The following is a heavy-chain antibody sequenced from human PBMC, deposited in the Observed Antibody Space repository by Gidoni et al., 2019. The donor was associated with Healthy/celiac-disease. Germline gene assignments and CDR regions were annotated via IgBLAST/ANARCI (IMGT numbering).Heavy chain of an antibody. CDR2: IDYSGST. J-gene: IGHJ4*02. D-gene: IGHD6-19*01. CDR1: GGSISSYY. CDR3: ARVGSGWYFDY. Sequence: QVQLQESGPGLVKPSETLSLTCTVAGGSISSYYWSWIRQPPGKGLEWIGYIDYSGSTNYNPSLKSRVTISVDTSKSQFALKLSSENAADTAVYYCARVGSGWYFDYWGQGTLVTVSS. V-gene: IGHV4-59*01.